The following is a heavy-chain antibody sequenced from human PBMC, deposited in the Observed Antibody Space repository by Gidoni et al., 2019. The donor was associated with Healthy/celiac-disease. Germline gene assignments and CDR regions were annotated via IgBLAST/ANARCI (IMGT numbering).Heavy chain of an antibody. Sequence: QVQLQQWGAGRLKPSETLSLTCAVDGGSFSGYYWSWIRQPPGKGREWIGEINHSGSTNYTPSLKRRVTISVDTSKHQFSLKLSSVTAADTAVYYCARSKYGNWFYPWGQGTLVTVSS. CDR3: ARSKYGNWFYP. CDR2: INHSGST. V-gene: IGHV4-34*01. D-gene: IGHD2-8*01. J-gene: IGHJ5*02. CDR1: GGSFSGYY.